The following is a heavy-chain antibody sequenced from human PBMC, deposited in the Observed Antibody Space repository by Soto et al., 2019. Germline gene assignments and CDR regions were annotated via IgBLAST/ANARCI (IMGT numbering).Heavy chain of an antibody. CDR3: AKGPHLPISGSYFYQY. CDR2: ISGSGGST. D-gene: IGHD1-26*01. J-gene: IGHJ4*02. CDR1: GFTFSSYA. V-gene: IGHV3-23*01. Sequence: EVQLLESGGGLVQPGGSLRLSCASSGFTFSSYAMSWVRQAPWKGLEWVSAISGSGGSTYYADSVKGRFTISRDNSNNTLYLQMNSRRAEDTAVYYCAKGPHLPISGSYFYQYWRQGTLVTVSS.